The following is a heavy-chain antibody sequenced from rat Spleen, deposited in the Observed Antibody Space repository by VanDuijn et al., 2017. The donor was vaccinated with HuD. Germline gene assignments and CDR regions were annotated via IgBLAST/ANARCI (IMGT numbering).Heavy chain of an antibody. J-gene: IGHJ2*01. CDR1: GFTFSDYY. D-gene: IGHD1-12*02. CDR2: ISYDGSRS. V-gene: IGHV5-29*01. CDR3: ARHEILYDGSYYYFDY. Sequence: EVQLVESDGGLVQPGRSLKLSCAASGFTFSDYYMAWVRQAPTKGLEWVATISYDGSRSYYRDSVKGRFTISRDNAKSTLYLQMDSLRSEDTATYYCARHEILYDGSYYYFDYWGQGVMVTVSS.